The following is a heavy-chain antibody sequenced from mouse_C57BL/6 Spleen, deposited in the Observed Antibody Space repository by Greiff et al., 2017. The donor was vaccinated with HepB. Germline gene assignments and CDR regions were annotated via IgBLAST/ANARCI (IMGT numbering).Heavy chain of an antibody. CDR2: IWSGGST. D-gene: IGHD2-4*01. J-gene: IGHJ3*01. CDR3: ASDYDEGNWFAY. Sequence: VKLMESGPGLVQPSQSLSITCTVSGFSLTSYGVHWVRQSPGKGLEWLGVIWSGGSTDYNAAFISRLSISKDNSKSQVFFKMNSLQADDTAIYYCASDYDEGNWFAYWGQGTLVTVSA. V-gene: IGHV2-2*01. CDR1: GFSLTSYG.